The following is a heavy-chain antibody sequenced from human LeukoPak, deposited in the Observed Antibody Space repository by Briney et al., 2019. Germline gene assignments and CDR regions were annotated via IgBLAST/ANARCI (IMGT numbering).Heavy chain of an antibody. D-gene: IGHD3-22*01. J-gene: IGHJ4*02. Sequence: GASVKVSCKASGYTFTSYYMHWVRQAPGQGLEWMGWISAYNGNTNYAQKLQGRVTMTTDTSTSTAYMELRSLRSDDTAVYYCAVDFTYYYDSSGYLRDYWGQGTLVTVSS. CDR3: AVDFTYYYDSSGYLRDY. CDR1: GYTFTSYY. CDR2: ISAYNGNT. V-gene: IGHV1-18*04.